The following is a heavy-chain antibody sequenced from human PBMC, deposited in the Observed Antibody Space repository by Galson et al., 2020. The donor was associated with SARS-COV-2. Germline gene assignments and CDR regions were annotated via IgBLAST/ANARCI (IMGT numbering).Heavy chain of an antibody. J-gene: IGHJ6*02. CDR1: GFTFTTYS. CDR2: ITSSSTAI. V-gene: IGHV3-48*02. Sequence: GGSLRLSCVASGFTFTTYSMNWVRQAPGRGLEWVSYITSSSTAIFYADSVQGRFTILRDNAKNTLSLQMNSLRDEDTAVYYCAGWDLSAHAMDVWGQGTTVIVSS. CDR3: AGWDLSAHAMDV. D-gene: IGHD1-26*01.